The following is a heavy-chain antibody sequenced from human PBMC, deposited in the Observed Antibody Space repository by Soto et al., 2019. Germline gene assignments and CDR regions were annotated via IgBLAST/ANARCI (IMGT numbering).Heavy chain of an antibody. V-gene: IGHV3-48*02. Sequence: PGGSLRLSCAASGFTFRTYSMNWVRQAPGKGLEWVSYISSSSSTIFYTDSVKGRFTVSRDNAKNSLYLQMNSLRDEDTAVYYCARVIMDVWGQRTTVTVS. J-gene: IGHJ6*02. CDR3: ARVIMDV. CDR2: ISSSSSTI. CDR1: GFTFRTYS.